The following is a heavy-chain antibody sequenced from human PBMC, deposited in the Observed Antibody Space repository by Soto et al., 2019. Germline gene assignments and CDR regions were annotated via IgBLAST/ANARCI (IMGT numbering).Heavy chain of an antibody. CDR1: GYTFTIYG. V-gene: IGHV1-18*01. CDR3: ARDDALVPAAVGLWFDP. CDR2: ISAYNGNT. D-gene: IGHD2-2*01. Sequence: ASVKVSCKASGYTFTIYGISWVRQAPGQGLEWMGWISAYNGNTNYAQKLQGRVTMTTDTSTSTAYMELRSLRSDDTAVYYCARDDALVPAAVGLWFDPWGQGTLVTVSS. J-gene: IGHJ5*02.